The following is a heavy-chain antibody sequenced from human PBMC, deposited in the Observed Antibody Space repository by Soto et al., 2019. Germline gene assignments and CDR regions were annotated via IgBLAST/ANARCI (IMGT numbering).Heavy chain of an antibody. CDR1: GFTFGSYS. V-gene: IGHV3-48*02. CDR3: ARDFAWAFDY. CDR2: ISTNSRTI. D-gene: IGHD1-26*01. J-gene: IGHJ4*02. Sequence: EVQLVESGGGLVQPGGSLRLSCVASGFTFGSYSMNWVRQAPGKGLEWVSYISTNSRTIHYADSVKGRFTISRDNAKNSLYLQMNSLRDEDTAVYYCARDFAWAFDYWGQGTLLTVSP.